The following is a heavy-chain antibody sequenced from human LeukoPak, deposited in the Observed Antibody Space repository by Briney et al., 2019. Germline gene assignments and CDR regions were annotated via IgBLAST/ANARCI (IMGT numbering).Heavy chain of an antibody. CDR1: APSATDQY. J-gene: IGHJ6*02. CDR2: RRNKASSDTT. D-gene: IGHD1/OR15-1a*01. Sequence: PRRSRRPAWPPAAPSATDQYIGCVRHLEGGGIGWVGCRRNKASSDTTEYAASVEGRFTISRDVSESSLYLQMNSLRTEDTAVYYCGRIAINANNGMDVWGQGTTVTVSS. CDR3: GRIAINANNGMDV. V-gene: IGHV3-72*01.